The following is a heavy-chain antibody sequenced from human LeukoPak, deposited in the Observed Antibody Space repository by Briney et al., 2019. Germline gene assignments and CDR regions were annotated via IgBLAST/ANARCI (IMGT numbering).Heavy chain of an antibody. Sequence: GGSLRLSCAASGFTFSSYSMNWVRQAPGKGLEWVSSISSSSSYIYYADSVEGRFTISRDNAKNSLYLQMNSLRAEDTAVYYCARAPTGYSSSWGVLNYFDYWGQGTLVTVSS. CDR1: GFTFSSYS. CDR2: ISSSSSYI. CDR3: ARAPTGYSSSWGVLNYFDY. J-gene: IGHJ4*02. D-gene: IGHD6-13*01. V-gene: IGHV3-21*01.